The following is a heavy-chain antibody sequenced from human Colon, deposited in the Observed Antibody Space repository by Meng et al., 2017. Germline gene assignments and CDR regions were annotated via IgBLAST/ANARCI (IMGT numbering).Heavy chain of an antibody. D-gene: IGHD4-17*01. CDR1: GCSISSGDYY. V-gene: IGHV4-30-4*01. Sequence: QEPDPGVVTPSQTQSLTCTVSGCSISSGDYYWSWIRQPPGKGLEWIGYIYYSGSTYSNASLKSRVTISIDRSKNQFSLKLSSVTAADTAVYYCARDRKHYGERGWFDPWGQGTLVTVSS. CDR2: IYYSGST. J-gene: IGHJ5*02. CDR3: ARDRKHYGERGWFDP.